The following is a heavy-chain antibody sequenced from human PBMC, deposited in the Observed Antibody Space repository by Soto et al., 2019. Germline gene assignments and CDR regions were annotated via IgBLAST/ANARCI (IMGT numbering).Heavy chain of an antibody. CDR1: GGSISSSSY. D-gene: IGHD6-13*01. CDR2: IYSIGST. CDR3: RRSSMYSADG. V-gene: IGHV4-39*01. Sequence: QLQLQESGPGLVKPSETLSLTCTVSGGSISSSSYWGWIRQPPGKGLEWIGSIYSIGSTYYNPSLKSRATISVDTSTNQFSLKLSSVAAADTAVYSCRRSSMYSADGWGQGTTVTVPS. J-gene: IGHJ6*02.